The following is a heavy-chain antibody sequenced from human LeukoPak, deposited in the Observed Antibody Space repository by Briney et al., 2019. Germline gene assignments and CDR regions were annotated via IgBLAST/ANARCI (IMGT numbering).Heavy chain of an antibody. CDR3: ARGPPGAYYGSGSYSYYMDV. V-gene: IGHV4-59*11. CDR2: IYDSGSA. J-gene: IGHJ6*03. D-gene: IGHD3-10*01. CDR1: GGSISSHF. Sequence: SETLSLTCSVSGGSISSHFWSWIRQPPGKGLEWIGYIYDSGSANYNPSLNSRVTISVDTPKKQFSLKLSSVTAADTAVYYCARGPPGAYYGSGSYSYYMDVWGKGTTVTVSS.